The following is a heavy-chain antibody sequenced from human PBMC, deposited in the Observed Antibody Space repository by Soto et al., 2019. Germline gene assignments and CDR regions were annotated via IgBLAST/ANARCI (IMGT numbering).Heavy chain of an antibody. Sequence: WASVKVSCKASGYTFTSYGISWVRQAPGQGLEWMGWISAYNGNTNYAQKLQGRVTMTTDTSTSTAYMELRSLRSDDTAVYYCARGHYYDSSGDYMDVWGQGTTVTVSS. D-gene: IGHD3-22*01. J-gene: IGHJ6*02. CDR3: ARGHYYDSSGDYMDV. CDR2: ISAYNGNT. V-gene: IGHV1-18*01. CDR1: GYTFTSYG.